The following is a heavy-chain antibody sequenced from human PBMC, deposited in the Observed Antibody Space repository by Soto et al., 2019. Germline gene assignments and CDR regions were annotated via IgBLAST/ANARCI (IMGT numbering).Heavy chain of an antibody. J-gene: IGHJ4*02. V-gene: IGHV3-33*01. CDR1: GFTFSSYG. Sequence: QVQLVESGGGVVQPGRSLRLSCAASGFTFSSYGMHWVRQAPGKGLEWVAVIWYDGSNKYYADSVKGRFTISRDNSKNTLYLQMNSLRAEDTGVYYCARDARRCWGSPLGDWGQGTLVTVSS. D-gene: IGHD3-16*01. CDR2: IWYDGSNK. CDR3: ARDARRCWGSPLGD.